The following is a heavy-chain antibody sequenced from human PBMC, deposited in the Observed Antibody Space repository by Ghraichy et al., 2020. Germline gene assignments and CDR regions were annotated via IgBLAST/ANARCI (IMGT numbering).Heavy chain of an antibody. Sequence: SETLSLTCAVYGGSFSGYYWSWIRQPPGKGLEWIGEINHSGSTNYNPSLKSRVTISVDSSKNQFSLKLSSVTAADTAVYYCARSVKYCTNGVCYYGMDVWGQGTTVTVSS. V-gene: IGHV4-34*01. CDR2: INHSGST. CDR1: GGSFSGYY. CDR3: ARSVKYCTNGVCYYGMDV. J-gene: IGHJ6*02. D-gene: IGHD2-8*01.